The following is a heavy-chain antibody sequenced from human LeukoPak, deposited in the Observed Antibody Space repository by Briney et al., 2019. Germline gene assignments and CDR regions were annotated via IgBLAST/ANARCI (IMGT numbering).Heavy chain of an antibody. J-gene: IGHJ6*02. CDR3: AGQSEDSSGSRFGMDV. D-gene: IGHD3-22*01. CDR2: IYSGGST. Sequence: GGSLRLSCAASGFTVSSNYMSWVRQAPGKGLEWVSVIYSGGSTYYADSVKGRFTISRDNSKNTLYLQMNSLRAEDTAVYYCAGQSEDSSGSRFGMDVWGQGTTVTVSS. CDR1: GFTVSSNY. V-gene: IGHV3-66*04.